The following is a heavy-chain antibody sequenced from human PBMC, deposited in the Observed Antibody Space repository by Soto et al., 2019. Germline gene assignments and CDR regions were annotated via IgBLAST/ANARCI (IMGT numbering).Heavy chain of an antibody. CDR2: IQHTGNT. D-gene: IGHD3-16*01. CDR3: AKDVSSRRWFDP. V-gene: IGHV4-4*07. J-gene: IGHJ5*02. CDR1: GASIRSYH. Sequence: FETLSLTCAVSGASIRSYHWSFLRQPAGNGLEWIGRIQHTGNTNYNPSLKSRVTMSADTSKNQISLKMTSVTAADTAVYFCAKDVSSRRWFDPWGQGVRVTVSS.